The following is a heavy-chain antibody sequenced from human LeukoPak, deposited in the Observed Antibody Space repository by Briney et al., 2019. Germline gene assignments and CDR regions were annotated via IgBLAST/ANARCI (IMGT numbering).Heavy chain of an antibody. Sequence: GGSLRLSCAASGFTFSSYAMSWVRQAPGKGLEWVSTISGNGGSTYYADSVKGRFTISRDNCKNTLFLQMNSLRAEDTAVYYCAKAFSSSWFHGEYFQHWGQGTLVTVSS. CDR2: ISGNGGST. CDR3: AKAFSSSWFHGEYFQH. D-gene: IGHD6-13*01. J-gene: IGHJ1*01. V-gene: IGHV3-23*01. CDR1: GFTFSSYA.